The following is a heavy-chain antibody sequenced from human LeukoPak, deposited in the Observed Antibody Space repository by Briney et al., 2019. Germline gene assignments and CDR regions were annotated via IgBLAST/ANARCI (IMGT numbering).Heavy chain of an antibody. V-gene: IGHV1-2*02. CDR1: GYTFTGYY. CDR2: INPNSGGT. J-gene: IGHJ4*02. Sequence: ASVKVSCKASGYTFTGYYMHWVRQAPGQGLEWMGWINPNSGGTNYAQKFQGRVTMTRDTSISTAYMELSRLRSDDTAVYYCARVRGYCSGGSCYPGTHFDCWGQGTLVTVSS. D-gene: IGHD2-15*01. CDR3: ARVRGYCSGGSCYPGTHFDC.